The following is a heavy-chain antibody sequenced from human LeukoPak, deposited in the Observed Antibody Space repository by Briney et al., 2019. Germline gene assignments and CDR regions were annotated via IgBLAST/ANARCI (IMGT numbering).Heavy chain of an antibody. V-gene: IGHV3-23*01. J-gene: IGHJ4*02. Sequence: GGALRLSCAASGFTPSSDAMSWVRQAPGKGRGWGSAISGSGGRTYYEHSVKGRFTISRDNSKNTLYLQMNSLRAEDTAVYYCAKASYGFFLDHWGQGALVTVSP. D-gene: IGHD3/OR15-3a*01. CDR2: ISGSGGRT. CDR1: GFTPSSDA. CDR3: AKASYGFFLDH.